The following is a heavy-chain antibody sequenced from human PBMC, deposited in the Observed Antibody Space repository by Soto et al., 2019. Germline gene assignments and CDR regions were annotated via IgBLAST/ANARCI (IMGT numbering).Heavy chain of an antibody. CDR2: ISGSGGVT. Sequence: EVQLLESGGGLVQPGGSLRLSCAASGFSFSSYAMGWVRQAPGKGLDWVSAISGSGGVTHYADSVKGRFTVSRDDSKNTLYLQMNSLRAEDTAIYYCARVSGSMTIFGVFIPTHWYFDLWGRGTLVTVSS. J-gene: IGHJ2*01. CDR3: ARVSGSMTIFGVFIPTHWYFDL. D-gene: IGHD3-3*01. CDR1: GFSFSSYA. V-gene: IGHV3-23*01.